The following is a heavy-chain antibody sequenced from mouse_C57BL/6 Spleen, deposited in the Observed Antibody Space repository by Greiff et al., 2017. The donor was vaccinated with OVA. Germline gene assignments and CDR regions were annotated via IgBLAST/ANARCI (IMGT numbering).Heavy chain of an antibody. CDR3: ARGGLRQDYFDY. Sequence: VQLQQPGAELVKPGASVKLSCKASGYTFTSYWMQWVKQRPGQGLEWIGEIDPSDSYTNYNQKFKGKATLTVDTSSSTAYMQLSSLTSEDSAVYYCARGGLRQDYFDYWGQGTTLTVSS. D-gene: IGHD2-2*01. J-gene: IGHJ2*01. CDR2: IDPSDSYT. CDR1: GYTFTSYW. V-gene: IGHV1-50*01.